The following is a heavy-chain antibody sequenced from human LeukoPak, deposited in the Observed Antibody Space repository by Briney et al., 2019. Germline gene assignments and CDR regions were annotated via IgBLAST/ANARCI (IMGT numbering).Heavy chain of an antibody. CDR3: ARGRGYCSSTSCPQGYYYGMDV. CDR1: GGSFSGYY. Sequence: PSETLSLTCAVYGGSFSGYYWSWIRQPPGKGPEWIGEINHSGSTNYNPSLKSRVTISVDTSKNQFSLKLSSVTAADTAVYYCARGRGYCSSTSCPQGYYYGMDVWGKGTTVTVSS. V-gene: IGHV4-34*01. CDR2: INHSGST. J-gene: IGHJ6*04. D-gene: IGHD2-2*01.